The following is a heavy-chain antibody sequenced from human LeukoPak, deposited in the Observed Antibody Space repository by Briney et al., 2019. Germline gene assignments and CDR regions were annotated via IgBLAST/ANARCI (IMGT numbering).Heavy chain of an antibody. CDR2: INPNSGDT. CDR1: GYTFTDYY. D-gene: IGHD2-2*01. V-gene: IGHV1-2*02. CDR3: ARAPIVVVPAANGNPRAEIDI. Sequence: ASVKVSCKASGYTFTDYYMHWVRQAPGQGLEWMGWINPNSGDTHYAQKFQGRVTMTRDTSITTAYMELSRLSSDDTAVYYCARAPIVVVPAANGNPRAEIDIWGQGTMVTVSS. J-gene: IGHJ3*02.